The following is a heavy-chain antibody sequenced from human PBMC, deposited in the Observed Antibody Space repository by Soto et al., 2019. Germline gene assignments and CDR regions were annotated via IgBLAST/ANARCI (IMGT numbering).Heavy chain of an antibody. D-gene: IGHD2-15*01. CDR3: ARDILFDY. CDR1: GYAFTCKS. Sequence: ARGYAFTCKSLYWVRQAPGQRLEWLGWINAGNGNTKYSQKFQGRVTITRDTSASTAYMELSSLRSEDTAVYYCARDILFDYWGQGTLVTVSS. V-gene: IGHV1-3*01. J-gene: IGHJ4*02. CDR2: INAGNGNT.